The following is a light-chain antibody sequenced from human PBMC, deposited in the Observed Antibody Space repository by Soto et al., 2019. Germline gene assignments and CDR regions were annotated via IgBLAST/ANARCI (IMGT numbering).Light chain of an antibody. CDR3: QQYNSWPRT. Sequence: EIVLTQSPGPLSLSPGERATLSCRASQSVTSNLAWYQQKPGQSPRLLIYGASSRATGIPARFSGSGSGTEFTLPITSLQSEDFAVYYCQQYNSWPRTFGQGTKVDIK. CDR2: GAS. J-gene: IGKJ1*01. V-gene: IGKV3-15*01. CDR1: QSVTSN.